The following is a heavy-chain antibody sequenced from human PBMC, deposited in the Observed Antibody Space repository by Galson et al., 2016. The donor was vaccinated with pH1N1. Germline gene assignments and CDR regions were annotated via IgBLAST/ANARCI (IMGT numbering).Heavy chain of an antibody. Sequence: SLRLSCAVSGFTFRSYAMNWVRQAPGKGPEWVSVISGGGTIHYADSVRGRFTISRDNPNNTVYLQMNSLRAEDTGVYYCAKDKRSGWSVVGGFMDHWGQGTLVTVSS. CDR2: ISGGGTI. CDR1: GFTFRSYA. D-gene: IGHD6-19*01. CDR3: AKDKRSGWSVVGGFMDH. V-gene: IGHV3-23*01. J-gene: IGHJ4*02.